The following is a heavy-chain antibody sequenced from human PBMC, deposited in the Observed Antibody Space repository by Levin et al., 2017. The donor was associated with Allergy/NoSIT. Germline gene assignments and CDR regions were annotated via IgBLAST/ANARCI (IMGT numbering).Heavy chain of an antibody. CDR2: IIPILGIA. CDR3: AVDRYSGYDGDDYFDY. D-gene: IGHD5-12*01. J-gene: IGHJ4*02. CDR1: GGTFSSYT. Sequence: SVKVSCKASGGTFSSYTISWVRQAPGQGLEWMGRIIPILGIANYAQKFQGRVTITADKSTSTAYMELSSLRSEDTAVYYCAVDRYSGYDGDDYFDYWGQGTLVTVSS. V-gene: IGHV1-69*02.